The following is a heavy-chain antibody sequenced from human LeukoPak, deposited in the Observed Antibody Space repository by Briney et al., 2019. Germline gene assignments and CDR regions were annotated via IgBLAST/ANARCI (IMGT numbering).Heavy chain of an antibody. V-gene: IGHV3-23*01. CDR3: AKDLPSGYYYDSSGYLPYFDY. CDR2: ISGSGGST. D-gene: IGHD3-22*01. CDR1: GFTFRRYD. Sequence: GGSLRLSCAASGFTFRRYDMRWVRQARGKGLEWVSAISGSGGSTYYAHSVKGRFTISTDNSKNTLYLQMNSLRADDTAVYYCAKDLPSGYYYDSSGYLPYFDYWGQGTLVTVSS. J-gene: IGHJ4*02.